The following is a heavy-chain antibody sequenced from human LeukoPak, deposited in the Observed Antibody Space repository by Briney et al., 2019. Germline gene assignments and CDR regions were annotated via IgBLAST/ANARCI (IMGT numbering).Heavy chain of an antibody. D-gene: IGHD1-14*01. V-gene: IGHV3-7*04. Sequence: GGSRRLPCVASGFYFSAYLMSWVRQAPGKGLVWVANIKEDGSQEFYVDSVKGRFTISRENGNNSLYLHMSRLRVEDTAVYYCAREVKGFNLWGQGALVTVPS. CDR3: AREVKGFNL. J-gene: IGHJ4*02. CDR1: GFYFSAYL. CDR2: IKEDGSQE.